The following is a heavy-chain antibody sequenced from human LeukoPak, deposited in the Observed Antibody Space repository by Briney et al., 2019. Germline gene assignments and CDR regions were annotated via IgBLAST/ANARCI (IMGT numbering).Heavy chain of an antibody. CDR3: ARGGVGSGYGIDGDFDY. J-gene: IGHJ4*02. D-gene: IGHD5-12*01. V-gene: IGHV3-30*04. Sequence: GGSLRLSCAASGFTFSSYAMHWVRQAPGKGLEWVAVISYDGSNKYYADSVKGRFTISRDNSKNTLYQQMNSLRAEDTAVYYCARGGVGSGYGIDGDFDYWGQGTLVTVSS. CDR1: GFTFSSYA. CDR2: ISYDGSNK.